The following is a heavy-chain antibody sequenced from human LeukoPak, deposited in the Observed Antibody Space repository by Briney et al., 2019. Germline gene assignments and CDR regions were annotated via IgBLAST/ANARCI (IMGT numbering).Heavy chain of an antibody. J-gene: IGHJ4*02. V-gene: IGHV4-39*01. CDR2: IYYSGST. CDR3: ARHVDYGDFDY. Sequence: PSETLSLTCTVSGGSISSSSYYWGWLRQPPGKGLEWIGGIYYSGSTYYNPSLKSRVTISVDTSKNQFSLKLSSVTAADTAVYYCARHVDYGDFDYWGQGTLVTVSS. CDR1: GGSISSSSYY. D-gene: IGHD4-17*01.